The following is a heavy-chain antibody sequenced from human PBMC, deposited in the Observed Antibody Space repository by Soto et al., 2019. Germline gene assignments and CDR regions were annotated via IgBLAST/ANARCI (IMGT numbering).Heavy chain of an antibody. D-gene: IGHD3-10*01. Sequence: SETLSLTCAVYGGSFSGYYWSWIRQPPGKGLEWIGEINHSGSTNYNPSLKSRVTISVDTSKNQFSLKLSSVTAADTAVYYCARGRRMVRGVITHNLLDPWGQGTLVTVSS. CDR3: ARGRRMVRGVITHNLLDP. V-gene: IGHV4-34*01. J-gene: IGHJ5*02. CDR2: INHSGST. CDR1: GGSFSGYY.